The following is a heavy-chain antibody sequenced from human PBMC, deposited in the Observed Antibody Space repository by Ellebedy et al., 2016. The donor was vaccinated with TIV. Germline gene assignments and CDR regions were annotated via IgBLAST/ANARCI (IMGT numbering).Heavy chain of an antibody. Sequence: ASVKVSCKASGYNFTNYGISWVRQAPGQGLEWMGWISPYNGNTNYAQKPQGRVTMTTDTSTSTAYMELRSLRSDDTSVYYCARARTIFGVFISGYFDYWGQGTLVTVSS. V-gene: IGHV1-18*01. D-gene: IGHD3-3*01. CDR1: GYNFTNYG. J-gene: IGHJ4*02. CDR2: ISPYNGNT. CDR3: ARARTIFGVFISGYFDY.